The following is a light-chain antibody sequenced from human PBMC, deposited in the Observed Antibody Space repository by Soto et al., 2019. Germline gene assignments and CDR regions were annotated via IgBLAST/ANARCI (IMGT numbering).Light chain of an antibody. J-gene: IGKJ5*01. CDR2: DAS. V-gene: IGKV3-11*01. CDR3: QQRRSWPPSIT. Sequence: EIVLTQSPATLSLSPGERGTLSCRASQSVSNYLAWYQQKPGQAPRLLIYDASKRGTGIPARFSGSGSGTDFTLTISSLEPEDFAVYYCQQRRSWPPSITFGQGTRLEIK. CDR1: QSVSNY.